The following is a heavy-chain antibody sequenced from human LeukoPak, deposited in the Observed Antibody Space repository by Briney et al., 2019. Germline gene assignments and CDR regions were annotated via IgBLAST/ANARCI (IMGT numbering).Heavy chain of an antibody. V-gene: IGHV3-48*01. Sequence: GGSLRLSCAASGFTFSSYSMNWVRQAPGKGLEWVSYISSSSGTIYYADSVKGRFTISRDNAKNSLYLQMNSLRAGDTAVYYCARKRDCGGDCYPTFFDYWGQGTLVTVSS. J-gene: IGHJ4*02. CDR2: ISSSSGTI. CDR3: ARKRDCGGDCYPTFFDY. D-gene: IGHD2-21*01. CDR1: GFTFSSYS.